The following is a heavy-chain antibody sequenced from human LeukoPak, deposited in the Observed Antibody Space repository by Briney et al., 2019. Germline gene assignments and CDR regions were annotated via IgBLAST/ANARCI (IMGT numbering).Heavy chain of an antibody. J-gene: IGHJ3*02. CDR2: IYYSGST. CDR1: GGSISSYY. Sequence: PSETLSLTCTVSGGSISSYYWSWIRQPPGKGLEWIGYIYYSGSTNYNPSLKSRLTVSVDTSKNQFSLKLSSVTAADTAMYYCARLSCSGGSCYSHDAFDIWGQGTMVTVSS. V-gene: IGHV4-59*12. D-gene: IGHD2-15*01. CDR3: ARLSCSGGSCYSHDAFDI.